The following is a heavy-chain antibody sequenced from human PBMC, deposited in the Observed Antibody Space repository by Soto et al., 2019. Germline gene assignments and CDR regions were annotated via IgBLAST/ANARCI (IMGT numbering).Heavy chain of an antibody. CDR3: VKDKSLSGEVSTYYFGF. J-gene: IGHJ4*02. Sequence: EVQLVESGGGLVHPGGSLRLSCAASEFTIDDYAMHWVRQAPGKGLEWVAFISWSSVYTGYADAVKGRFTISRDNAKNFRNLKMKRLRPEDTTVYYCVKDKSLSGEVSTYYFGFRGQGTLVTVSS. V-gene: IGHV3-9*01. CDR1: EFTIDDYA. D-gene: IGHD2-15*01. CDR2: ISWSSVYT.